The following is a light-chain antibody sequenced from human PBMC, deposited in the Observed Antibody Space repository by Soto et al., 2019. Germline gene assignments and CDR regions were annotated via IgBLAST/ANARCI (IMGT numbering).Light chain of an antibody. Sequence: SYELTQPPSVSVAPRQTATITCGGNNIGSRSVHWYQQKSGQAPVLVVFDDSVRPSGVPDRFSGSKSGTSASLVISGLQSEDEAEYFCAGWDGSLKGFVFGTGTKLTVL. V-gene: IGLV3-21*02. J-gene: IGLJ1*01. CDR2: DDS. CDR3: AGWDGSLKGFV. CDR1: NIGSRS.